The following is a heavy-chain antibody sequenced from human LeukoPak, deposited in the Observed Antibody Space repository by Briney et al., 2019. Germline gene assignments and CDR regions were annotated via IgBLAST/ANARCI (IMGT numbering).Heavy chain of an antibody. Sequence: SQTLSLTCTVSGGSISSGSYYWSWIRQPAGKGLEWIGRIYTSASTNYNPSLKSRVTIAVDTSKNQFSLKLRSVTAADTAVYYCASTALESIAARPDYYYYMDVWGKGTTVTVSS. D-gene: IGHD6-6*01. CDR3: ASTALESIAARPDYYYYMDV. V-gene: IGHV4-61*02. CDR1: GGSISSGSYY. J-gene: IGHJ6*03. CDR2: IYTSAST.